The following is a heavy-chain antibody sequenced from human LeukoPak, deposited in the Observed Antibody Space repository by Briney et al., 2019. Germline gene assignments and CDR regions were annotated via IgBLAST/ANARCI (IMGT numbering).Heavy chain of an antibody. CDR3: ARLVVLRYFAWLEYYYGMDV. CDR2: ISSSSRYI. CDR1: GFNFRSYS. J-gene: IGHJ6*02. V-gene: IGHV3-21*04. D-gene: IGHD3-9*01. Sequence: GGSLRLSCAASGFNFRSYSMTWVRQAPGKGLEWVSSISSSSRYIYYADSLKGRFTISRDNAKNSLYLQMNSLRAEDTAVYYCARLVVLRYFAWLEYYYGMDVWGQGTTVTVSS.